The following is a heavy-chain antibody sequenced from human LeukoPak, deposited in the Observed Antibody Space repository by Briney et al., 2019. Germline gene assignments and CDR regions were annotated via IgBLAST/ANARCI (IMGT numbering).Heavy chain of an antibody. D-gene: IGHD1-26*01. CDR1: GYTFTDYG. V-gene: IGHV1-18*01. J-gene: IGHJ4*02. Sequence: ASVKVSCKASGYTFTDYGIHWVRQAPGQGLEWISWGSTFNGHRLYGQRFQGRVTMTTDPSTTTVYMELTSLTSDDTALYYCARDAVGARAFDFWGQGTVVTVSS. CDR3: ARDAVGARAFDF. CDR2: GSTFNGHR.